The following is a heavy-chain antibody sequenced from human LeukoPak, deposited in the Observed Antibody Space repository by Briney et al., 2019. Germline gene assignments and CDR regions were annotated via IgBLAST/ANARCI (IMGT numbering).Heavy chain of an antibody. Sequence: SGPTLVNPTQTLTLTCSFSGFSVNIDGMSVGWVRQPSGKALEWLAIIYWDDDKSYSSSLKERLTIRKDASKTQVVLTMTNMDPVDSATYFCSRAKRIDVQNTPYYFDFWGQGILVTVSS. CDR3: SRAKRIDVQNTPYYFDF. CDR1: GFSVNIDGMS. J-gene: IGHJ4*02. D-gene: IGHD3-10*02. CDR2: IYWDDDK. V-gene: IGHV2-5*02.